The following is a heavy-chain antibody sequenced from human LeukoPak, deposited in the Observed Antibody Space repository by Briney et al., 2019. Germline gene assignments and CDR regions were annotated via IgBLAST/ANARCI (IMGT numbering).Heavy chain of an antibody. CDR3: VKDRSCSRTSCYSPFDY. V-gene: IGHV3-23*01. CDR2: ISGSGGST. Sequence: GGSLRLSCAASGFSFSNYAMSWVRQAPGKGLEWVSVISGSGGSTYYADSVKGRFTISRDNSKNTLYLQMNSLRAEDTAVYYCVKDRSCSRTSCYSPFDYWGQGTLVTVSS. D-gene: IGHD2-2*01. CDR1: GFSFSNYA. J-gene: IGHJ4*02.